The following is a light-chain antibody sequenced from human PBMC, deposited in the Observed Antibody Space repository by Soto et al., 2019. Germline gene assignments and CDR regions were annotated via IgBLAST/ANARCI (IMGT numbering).Light chain of an antibody. CDR3: VLYMGSGIQV. J-gene: IGLJ2*01. Sequence: QTVVTQEPSFSVSPGGTVTLTCGLSSGSVSTSYYPSWYQQTPGQAPRTLIYSTNTRSSGVPDRFSGSILGNKVALTITGAQADDESDYYCVLYMGSGIQVFGGGTKVTVL. CDR1: SGSVSTSYY. V-gene: IGLV8-61*01. CDR2: STN.